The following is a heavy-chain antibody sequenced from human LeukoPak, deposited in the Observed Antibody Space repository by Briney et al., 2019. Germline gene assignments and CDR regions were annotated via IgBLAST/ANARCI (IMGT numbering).Heavy chain of an antibody. J-gene: IGHJ5*02. CDR1: GGSFSGYY. CDR2: INHSRST. Sequence: SETLSLTCAVYGGSFSGYYWSWIRQPPGKGLEWIGEINHSRSTNYNPSLKSRVTISVDTSKNQFSLKLSSVTAADTAVYYCARTKQYGDEEENWFDPWGQGTLVTVSS. CDR3: ARTKQYGDEEENWFDP. V-gene: IGHV4-34*01. D-gene: IGHD4-17*01.